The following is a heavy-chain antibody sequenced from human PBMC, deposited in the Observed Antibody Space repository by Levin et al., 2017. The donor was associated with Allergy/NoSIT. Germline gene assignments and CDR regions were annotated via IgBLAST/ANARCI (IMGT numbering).Heavy chain of an antibody. V-gene: IGHV4-61*01. CDR3: ARGGVAAAGNWFDP. CDR1: GGSVSSGSYY. D-gene: IGHD6-13*01. J-gene: IGHJ5*02. Sequence: SETLSLTCTVSGGSVSSGSYYWRWLRPPPGTGLEWIGYIYYSGSTNYNPSLKSRVTISVDTSKNQFSLKLSSVTAADTAVDYCARGGVAAAGNWFDPWGQGTLVTVSS. CDR2: IYYSGST.